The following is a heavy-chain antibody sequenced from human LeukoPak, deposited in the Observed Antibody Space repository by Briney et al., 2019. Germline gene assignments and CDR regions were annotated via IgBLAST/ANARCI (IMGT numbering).Heavy chain of an antibody. D-gene: IGHD1-14*01. CDR3: ARQRDNALSYFDY. V-gene: IGHV4-59*08. J-gene: IGHJ4*02. Sequence: PSQTLSLTCTVSGGSISSYYWSWIRQPPGKGMEWIGYIYYSGNTNYNPSLKSGVTISADTSKNQFSLKLSSVTAADTAMYYCARQRDNALSYFDYWGQGTLVTVSS. CDR2: IYYSGNT. CDR1: GGSISSYY.